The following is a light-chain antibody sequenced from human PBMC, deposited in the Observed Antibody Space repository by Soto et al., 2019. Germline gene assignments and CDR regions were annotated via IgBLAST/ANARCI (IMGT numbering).Light chain of an antibody. CDR2: AAS. V-gene: IGKV3-20*01. CDR1: QSVTRGY. Sequence: EIVLTQSPGTLSLSPGGRATLSCRASQSVTRGYLAWYQQKVGQPPRLLIYAASSRAAGIPDRFSGSGSGTDFTLTINRLEPEDFAVYYCQQYVIPPYTFGQGAKLEI. J-gene: IGKJ2*01. CDR3: QQYVIPPYT.